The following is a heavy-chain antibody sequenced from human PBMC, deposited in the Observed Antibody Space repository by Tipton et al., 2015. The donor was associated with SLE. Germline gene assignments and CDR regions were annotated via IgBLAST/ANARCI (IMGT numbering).Heavy chain of an antibody. CDR3: ARGKYTRYYYYGMDV. V-gene: IGHV4-34*01. CDR2: INHSGST. Sequence: TLSLTCAVYGGSFSGYYWSWIRQPPGKGLEWIGEINHSGSTNYNPSLKSRVTISVDTSKNEFSLKLSSVTAADTAVYYCARGKYTRYYYYGMDVWGQGTTVTVSS. J-gene: IGHJ6*02. D-gene: IGHD2-2*02. CDR1: GGSFSGYY.